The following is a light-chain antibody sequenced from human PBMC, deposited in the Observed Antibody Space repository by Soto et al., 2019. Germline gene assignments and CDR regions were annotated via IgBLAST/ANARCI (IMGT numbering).Light chain of an antibody. CDR2: SAS. V-gene: IGKV3-15*01. CDR3: QQGHNWPLT. J-gene: IGKJ2*01. CDR1: QSISTE. Sequence: EIVMTQSPATLSVSPGERATLSCRASQSISTELAWYQQKPGQPPRLLIYSASTRATGGPARFTGSGSGSESTLTISRLQAEDFAVYYCQQGHNWPLTLGQGTRLEI.